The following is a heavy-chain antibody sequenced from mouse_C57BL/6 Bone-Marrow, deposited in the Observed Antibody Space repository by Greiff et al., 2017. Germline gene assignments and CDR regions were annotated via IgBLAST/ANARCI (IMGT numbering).Heavy chain of an antibody. V-gene: IGHV1-59*01. CDR2: IDPSDSYT. CDR1: GYTFTSYW. CDR3: AREGLL. D-gene: IGHD1-1*01. J-gene: IGHJ2*01. Sequence: QVQLQQPGAELVRPGTSVKLSCKASGYTFTSYWMHWVKQRPGQGLEWIGVIDPSDSYTNYNQKFKGKATLTVDTSSSTAYMQLSSLTSEDSAVYYCAREGLLWGQGTTPTVSS.